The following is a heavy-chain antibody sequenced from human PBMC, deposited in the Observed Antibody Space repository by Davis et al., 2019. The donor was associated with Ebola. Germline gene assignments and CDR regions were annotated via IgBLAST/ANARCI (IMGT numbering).Heavy chain of an antibody. Sequence: GESLKISCAASGFTFSSYWMSWVRQAPGKGLEWVANIKQDGSEKYYVDSVKGRFTIARDNAKNSLYLQMNSLRAEDTAVYYCARDYYYGSGMLSWFDPWGQGTLVTVSS. D-gene: IGHD3-10*01. CDR1: GFTFSSYW. CDR2: IKQDGSEK. J-gene: IGHJ5*02. V-gene: IGHV3-7*01. CDR3: ARDYYYGSGMLSWFDP.